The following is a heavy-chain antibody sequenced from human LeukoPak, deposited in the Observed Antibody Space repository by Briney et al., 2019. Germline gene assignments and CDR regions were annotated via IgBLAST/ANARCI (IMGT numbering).Heavy chain of an antibody. CDR3: ATDRPHARNDTTSFDY. CDR1: VFTFSSYS. V-gene: IGHV3-48*02. Sequence: GGSLRLSCAASVFTFSSYSMNCVRDAPGEGLECGSYIKSSSNTIYYEGSVMGRFTISRDNAKNSLYLQMSSLRDEDSDVYYCATDRPHARNDTTSFDYWGQGTLVTVPS. CDR2: IKSSSNTI. J-gene: IGHJ4*02. D-gene: IGHD1-1*01.